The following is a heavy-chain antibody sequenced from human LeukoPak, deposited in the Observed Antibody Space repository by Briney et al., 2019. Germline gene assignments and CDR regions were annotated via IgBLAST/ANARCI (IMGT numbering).Heavy chain of an antibody. V-gene: IGHV4-59*08. CDR2: IYYNGYT. CDR3: ARHRRNLNEDRFREGEPNFDY. D-gene: IGHD1-14*01. J-gene: IGHJ4*02. Sequence: SETLSLTCNVSGDSVSSVYWSWIRQPPGKGLEWIGHIYYNGYTDYNPSLKSRVTISVDTSKNQLSLHMSSVTASDSAIYYCARHRRNLNEDRFREGEPNFDYWGQGTLVTVSS. CDR1: GDSVSSVY.